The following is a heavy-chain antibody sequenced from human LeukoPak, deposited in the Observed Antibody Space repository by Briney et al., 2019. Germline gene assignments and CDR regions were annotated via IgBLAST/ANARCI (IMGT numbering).Heavy chain of an antibody. CDR1: AINVTTNY. Sequence: GGSLRLSCAASAINVTTNYMTWIRQAPGKGLERVSLIYGDNAAYYAESVRGRFIISRDSLKNTLFLQMNSLRAEDTAVYYCVSSTGQQFIPYDYWGHGTHVTVSS. D-gene: IGHD6-13*01. CDR3: VSSTGQQFIPYDY. V-gene: IGHV3-66*02. J-gene: IGHJ4*01. CDR2: IYGDNAA.